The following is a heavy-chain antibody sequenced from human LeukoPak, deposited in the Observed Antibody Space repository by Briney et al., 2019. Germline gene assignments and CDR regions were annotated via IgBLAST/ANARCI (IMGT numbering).Heavy chain of an antibody. J-gene: IGHJ4*02. CDR2: VSSSGSTM. D-gene: IGHD2-15*01. V-gene: IGHV3-48*04. CDR1: GFTFSSYS. Sequence: GGSLRLSCAASGFTFSSYSMNWVRQAPGKGLEWVSYVSSSGSTMYYPDSVKGRFTISRDNAKNSLYLQMNSLRAEDTAVYYCARAFGVVAATAEFDYWGQGTLVTVSS. CDR3: ARAFGVVAATAEFDY.